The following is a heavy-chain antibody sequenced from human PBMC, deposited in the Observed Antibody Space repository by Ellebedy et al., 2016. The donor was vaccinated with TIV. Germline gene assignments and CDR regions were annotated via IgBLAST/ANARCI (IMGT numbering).Heavy chain of an antibody. CDR3: VRGRSGTYIHHAFDY. V-gene: IGHV3-23*01. CDR2: ISGSGGST. J-gene: IGHJ4*02. D-gene: IGHD1-14*01. Sequence: GESLKISCAASGFTFSSYAMSWVRQAPRKGLEWVSAISGSGGSTYYADSVKGRCTTSRDNSKNTLYLQLNSLRVEDTAICYCVRGRSGTYIHHAFDYWGQGTLVTVSS. CDR1: GFTFSSYA.